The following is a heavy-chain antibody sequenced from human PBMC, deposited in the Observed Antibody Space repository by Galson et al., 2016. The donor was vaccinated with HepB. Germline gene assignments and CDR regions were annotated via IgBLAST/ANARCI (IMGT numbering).Heavy chain of an antibody. Sequence: TLSLTCTVSGGSISSVGYFWSWVRQRPGKGLEWIGYIYFNGSTYFSPSLRSRVAITKDTSKNQFSRSLTSVTAADTAVYYCTRQFDYDFWCGYSGNFDYWGQGTLVTVSS. D-gene: IGHD3-3*01. J-gene: IGHJ4*02. CDR1: GGSISSVGYF. V-gene: IGHV4-31*03. CDR3: TRQFDYDFWCGYSGNFDY. CDR2: IYFNGST.